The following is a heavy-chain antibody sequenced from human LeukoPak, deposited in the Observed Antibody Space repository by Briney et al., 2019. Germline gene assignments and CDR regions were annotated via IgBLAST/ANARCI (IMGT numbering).Heavy chain of an antibody. J-gene: IGHJ5*02. D-gene: IGHD2-2*01. Sequence: SETLSLTCAVSGYAISSGYYRGWIRQPPGEGLEWIGSIYHSGSTYYNPSLKSRVTISVDTSKNQFSLKLSSVTAADTAVYSCAGAVVVVPAAIIGNWFDPWGQGTLVTVSS. CDR3: AGAVVVVPAAIIGNWFDP. CDR2: IYHSGST. CDR1: GYAISSGYY. V-gene: IGHV4-38-2*01.